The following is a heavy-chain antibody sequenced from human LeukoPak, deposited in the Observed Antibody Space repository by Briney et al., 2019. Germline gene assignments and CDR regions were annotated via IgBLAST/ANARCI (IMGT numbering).Heavy chain of an antibody. CDR2: ISSSSSYI. CDR1: GFTFSSYS. CDR3: ARDYGGSYFCPNAFDY. J-gene: IGHJ4*02. D-gene: IGHD1-26*01. Sequence: PGGSLRLSCAASGFTFSSYSMNWVRQAPGKGLEWVSSISSSSSYIYYADSVKGQFTISRDNAKNSLYLQMNSLRAEDTAVYYCARDYGGSYFCPNAFDYWGQGTLVTVSS. V-gene: IGHV3-21*01.